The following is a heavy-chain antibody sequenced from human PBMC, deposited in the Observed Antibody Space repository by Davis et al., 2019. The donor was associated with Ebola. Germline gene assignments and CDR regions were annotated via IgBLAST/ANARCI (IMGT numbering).Heavy chain of an antibody. Sequence: GESLKISCAASGFTFDDYGMSWVRQAPGKGLEWVSGINWNGGSTGYADSVKSRFTISRDNAKNSLYLQMNSLRAEDTALYHCARDLVVVVPAASWFDPWGQGTLVTVSS. J-gene: IGHJ5*02. CDR3: ARDLVVVVPAASWFDP. CDR2: INWNGGST. V-gene: IGHV3-20*01. CDR1: GFTFDDYG. D-gene: IGHD2-2*01.